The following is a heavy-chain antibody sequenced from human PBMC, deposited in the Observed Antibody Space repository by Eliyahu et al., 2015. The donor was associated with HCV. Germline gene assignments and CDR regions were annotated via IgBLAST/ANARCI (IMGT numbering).Heavy chain of an antibody. Sequence: EVQLVESGGGLVQPGGSXRLSCAASGFTFSNFWMSWVRQAPGKGLEWVANIKQDGSEKYYVDXVKGRFTISRDNAKNSLYLXMDSLRADDTAVYYCARDHVWGQGTTVTVSS. CDR2: IKQDGSEK. CDR3: ARDHV. J-gene: IGHJ6*02. CDR1: GFTFSNFW. V-gene: IGHV3-7*01.